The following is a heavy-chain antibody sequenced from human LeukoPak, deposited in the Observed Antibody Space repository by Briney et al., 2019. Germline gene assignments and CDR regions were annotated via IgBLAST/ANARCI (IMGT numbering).Heavy chain of an antibody. J-gene: IGHJ4*02. CDR3: ARDRGYSTFDY. CDR2: IKEDGSEI. D-gene: IGHD4-23*01. CDR1: AFTFSNYW. Sequence: GGSLRLSCAASAFTFSNYWMSWVRQAPGKGLEWVANIKEDGSEINYVDSVKVRFTITRDNAKNSLYLQMNSLRVDDTAVYYCARDRGYSTFDYWGQGTLVTVSS. V-gene: IGHV3-7*01.